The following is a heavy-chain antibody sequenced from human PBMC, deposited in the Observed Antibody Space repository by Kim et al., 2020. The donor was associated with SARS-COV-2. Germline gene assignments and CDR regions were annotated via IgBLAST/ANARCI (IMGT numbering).Heavy chain of an antibody. Sequence: SETLSLTCTVSGGSISSYYWSWIRQPPGKGLEWIGYIYYSGSTNYNPSLKSRVTISVDTSKNQFSLKLSSVTAADTAVYYCATSPEDPDAFDIWGQGTMVTVSS. CDR1: GGSISSYY. V-gene: IGHV4-59*01. CDR3: ATSPEDPDAFDI. J-gene: IGHJ3*02. CDR2: IYYSGST.